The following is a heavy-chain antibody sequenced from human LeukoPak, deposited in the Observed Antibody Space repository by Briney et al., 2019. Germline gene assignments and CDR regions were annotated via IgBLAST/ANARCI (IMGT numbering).Heavy chain of an antibody. Sequence: QPGRSLRLSCAASGFTFSSYDMHWVRQAPGKGLEWVALIWCDGSNKNYADSVKGRFTISRDNSKNTLFLRMNSLRAEDTAVYYCAREASDAFDIWGQGTMVTVSS. J-gene: IGHJ3*02. CDR2: IWCDGSNK. CDR1: GFTFSSYD. V-gene: IGHV3-33*01. CDR3: AREASDAFDI.